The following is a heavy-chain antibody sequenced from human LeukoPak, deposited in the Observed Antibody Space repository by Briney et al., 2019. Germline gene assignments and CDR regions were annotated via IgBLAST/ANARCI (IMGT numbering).Heavy chain of an antibody. J-gene: IGHJ5*02. CDR3: ARETYSSRSRWFDP. V-gene: IGHV1-18*01. Sequence: ASVKVSCKASGYTFTSYGISWVRQAPGQGLEWMGWIIAYNGNTNYAQKLQGKVTMTTDTSTSTAYVELRSLRSDDTAVYYCARETYSSRSRWFDPRGQGTLVTVSS. D-gene: IGHD6-13*01. CDR1: GYTFTSYG. CDR2: IIAYNGNT.